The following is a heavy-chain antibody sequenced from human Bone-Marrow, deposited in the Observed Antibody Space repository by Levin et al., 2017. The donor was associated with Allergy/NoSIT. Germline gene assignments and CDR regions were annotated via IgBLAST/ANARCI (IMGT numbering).Heavy chain of an antibody. CDR3: AKDDIIMMST. D-gene: IGHD3-16*01. CDR2: LNSDGSSI. V-gene: IGHV3-74*01. CDR1: GFNFSNFW. J-gene: IGHJ4*02. Sequence: GGSLRLSCVASGFNFSNFWMHWVRQAPGKGLVWVSRLNSDGSSIDYADSVKGRFTISRDNDRNTLYLQMNTLRTEDTAVYYCAKDDIIMMSTWGQGIPVTVSS.